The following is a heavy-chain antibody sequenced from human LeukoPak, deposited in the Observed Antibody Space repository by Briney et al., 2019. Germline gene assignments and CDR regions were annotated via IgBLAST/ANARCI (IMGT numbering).Heavy chain of an antibody. J-gene: IGHJ4*02. CDR3: AHRLRSYYYCSESYYNLFDY. V-gene: IGHV2-5*02. Sequence: ESGPTLVNPTQTLTLTCTFSGFSLSTSGVGVGWIRQPPGKALEWLALIYWDDDKRYSPSLKSRLTITKDNSKSQVVLTMDNMDPVDTATYYCAHRLRSYYYCSESYYNLFDYWGQGTLVPVFS. CDR2: IYWDDDK. D-gene: IGHD3-10*01. CDR1: GFSLSTSGVG.